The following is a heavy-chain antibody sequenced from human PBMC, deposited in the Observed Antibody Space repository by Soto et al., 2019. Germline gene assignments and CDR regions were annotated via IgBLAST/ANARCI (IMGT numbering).Heavy chain of an antibody. CDR1: GFTFSSFA. D-gene: IGHD1-1*01. CDR2: ISSSGDTT. V-gene: IGHV3-23*01. J-gene: IGHJ6*02. CDR3: VQEWTGNCCPCMVV. Sequence: EVQLLESGGGLVQPGGSLSLSCAASGFTFSSFAMTCVRQAPGAGLEWVSAISSSGDTTSDSGSVKVRFTISRDLSKNMVSLQMTNLSAEVTAVYFWVQEWTGNCCPCMVVGCQGTTVTVPS.